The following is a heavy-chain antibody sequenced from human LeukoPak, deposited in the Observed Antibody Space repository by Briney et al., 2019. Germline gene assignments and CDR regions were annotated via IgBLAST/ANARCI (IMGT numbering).Heavy chain of an antibody. J-gene: IGHJ4*02. CDR1: GFTFSGSA. V-gene: IGHV3-73*01. CDR2: IRSKANSYAT. Sequence: GGSLRLSCAASGFTFSGSAMHWVRQASGKGLEWVGRIRSKANSYATAYAASVKGRFTISRDGSKNTAYLQMNSLKTEDTAVYYCTRSDILTGYLDYWGQGTLVTVSS. CDR3: TRSDILTGYLDY. D-gene: IGHD3-9*01.